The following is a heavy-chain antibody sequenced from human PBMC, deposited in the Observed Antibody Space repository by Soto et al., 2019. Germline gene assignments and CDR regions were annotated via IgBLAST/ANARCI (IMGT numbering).Heavy chain of an antibody. J-gene: IGHJ4*02. CDR3: ARVKGIATVGPLDY. D-gene: IGHD6-13*01. CDR1: GYTFTSYG. CDR2: ISAYNGNT. Sequence: ASVKVSCKASGYTFTSYGISWVRQAPGQGLEWMGWISAYNGNTNYAQKLQGRVTMTTDTSATTAYLELSSLRSEDTAVYYCARVKGIATVGPLDYWGQGTLVTVSS. V-gene: IGHV1-18*01.